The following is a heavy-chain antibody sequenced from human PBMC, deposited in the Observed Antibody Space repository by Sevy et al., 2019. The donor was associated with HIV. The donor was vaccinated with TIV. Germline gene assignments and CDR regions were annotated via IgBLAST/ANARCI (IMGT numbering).Heavy chain of an antibody. J-gene: IGHJ4*02. V-gene: IGHV4-31*03. CDR1: GGSINSGGYY. Sequence: SETLSLTCTVSGGSINSGGYYWSWIRQHPGKGLEWIGYIYYSGSTYYNPSLKSRVTISVDTSKNQFSLKLSSVTAADTAVYYCARVDTAMVEYFDYWGQGTLVTVSS. CDR3: ARVDTAMVEYFDY. D-gene: IGHD5-18*01. CDR2: IYYSGST.